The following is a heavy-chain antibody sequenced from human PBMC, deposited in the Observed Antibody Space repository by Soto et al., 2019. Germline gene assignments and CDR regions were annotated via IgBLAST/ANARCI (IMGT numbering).Heavy chain of an antibody. J-gene: IGHJ6*02. CDR3: AKWDTHGIIPPTVGGNYYYYDMDV. Sequence: SLRLSCASSGFMCGNYAIVWVRQAPVRGLYGVSSITGSGGGTYYADSVKGRVTVSRDNSKNTLYLQMHSLRAEDTAIFFCAKWDTHGIIPPTVGGNYYYYDMDVWGQGTRVTVSS. V-gene: IGHV3-23*01. CDR2: ITGSGGGT. D-gene: IGHD5-18*01. CDR1: GFMCGNYA.